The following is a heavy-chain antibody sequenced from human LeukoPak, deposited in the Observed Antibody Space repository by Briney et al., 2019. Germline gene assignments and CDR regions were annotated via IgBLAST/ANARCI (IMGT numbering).Heavy chain of an antibody. Sequence: GGSLRLSCEASGFTFSTFAMIWVRQAPGKGLEWVSAISGSGGSTYYADSVKGRFTISRDNSKNTLYLQMNSLRAEDTAVYYCAKSRAGYSSSWYPFDYWGQGTLVTVSS. J-gene: IGHJ4*02. CDR1: GFTFSTFA. CDR2: ISGSGGST. D-gene: IGHD6-13*01. CDR3: AKSRAGYSSSWYPFDY. V-gene: IGHV3-23*01.